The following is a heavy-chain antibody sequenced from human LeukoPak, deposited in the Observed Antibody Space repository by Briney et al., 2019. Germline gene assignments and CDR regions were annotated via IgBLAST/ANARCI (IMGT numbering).Heavy chain of an antibody. CDR2: IYYSGST. CDR3: ARGAYDPLLVDY. D-gene: IGHD3-22*01. CDR1: GGSISSSSHY. V-gene: IGHV4-39*02. J-gene: IGHJ4*02. Sequence: PSETLSLTCTVSGGSISSSSHYWGWIRQPPGKGLEWIGSIYYSGSTYYNPSLKSRVTISVDTSKNQFSLKLSSVTAADTAVYYCARGAYDPLLVDYWGQGTLVTVSS.